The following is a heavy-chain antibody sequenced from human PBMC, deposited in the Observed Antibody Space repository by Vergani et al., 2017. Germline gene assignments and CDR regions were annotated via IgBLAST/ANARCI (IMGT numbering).Heavy chain of an antibody. D-gene: IGHD1-1*01. Sequence: VQLLESGGGLVQPGGSLRLSCAASGFTFSSYSMNWVRQAPGKGLEWVAVISYAGSNKYYAESVKGRFTISRDNSKNTLYLQMNSLRAEDPAVYYCAKEDWNDVFDYWGQGTLVTVSS. J-gene: IGHJ4*02. CDR1: GFTFSSYS. V-gene: IGHV3-30*18. CDR3: AKEDWNDVFDY. CDR2: ISYAGSNK.